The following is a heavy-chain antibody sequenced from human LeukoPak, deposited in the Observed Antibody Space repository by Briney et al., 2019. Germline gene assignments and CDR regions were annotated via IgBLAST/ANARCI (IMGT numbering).Heavy chain of an antibody. Sequence: SETLCLTCIVSGGSISSYYWSWIRQPPGKGLEWIGYIYYSGSTNYNPSLKSRVTISIDTSKNQFSLNLSSVTAADTAVYYCARGASGYSYGWGQGTLVTVSS. V-gene: IGHV4-59*01. CDR2: IYYSGST. J-gene: IGHJ4*02. CDR3: ARGASGYSYG. D-gene: IGHD5-18*01. CDR1: GGSISSYY.